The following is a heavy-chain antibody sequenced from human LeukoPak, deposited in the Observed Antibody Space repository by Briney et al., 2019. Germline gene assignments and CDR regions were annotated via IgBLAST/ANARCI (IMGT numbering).Heavy chain of an antibody. D-gene: IGHD5-18*01. CDR3: ATVYIYGSPTSYFDY. CDR2: IYSGGST. CDR1: GFTVGSNS. V-gene: IGHV3-53*01. J-gene: IGHJ4*02. Sequence: GGSLRLSCTVSGFTVGSNSMSWVRQAPGKGLEWVSFIYSGGSTQYSDSVKGRFTISRDNSKNTLYLQMNSLRAEDTSVYYCATVYIYGSPTSYFDYWGQGTLVTVSS.